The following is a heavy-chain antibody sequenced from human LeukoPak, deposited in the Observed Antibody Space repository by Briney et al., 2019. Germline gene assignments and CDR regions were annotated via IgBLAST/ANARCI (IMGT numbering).Heavy chain of an antibody. Sequence: GGSLRLSCAASGFTLSSYGMHWVRQAPGKGLEWVAVIWYDGSNKYYADSVKGRFTISRDNSKNTLYLQMNSLRAEDTAVYYCARGDGGESYYYYYMDVWGKGTTVTVSS. CDR2: IWYDGSNK. D-gene: IGHD2-21*01. CDR3: ARGDGGESYYYYYMDV. CDR1: GFTLSSYG. V-gene: IGHV3-33*01. J-gene: IGHJ6*03.